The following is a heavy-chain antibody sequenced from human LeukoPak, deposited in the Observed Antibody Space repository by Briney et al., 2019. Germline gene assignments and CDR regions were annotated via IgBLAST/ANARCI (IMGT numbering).Heavy chain of an antibody. CDR2: IKQDGSEK. CDR1: GFTFSRYW. J-gene: IGHJ4*01. D-gene: IGHD2-15*01. V-gene: IGHV3-7*01. Sequence: GGSLRLSCAASGFTFSRYWMSWVRPAPGKGLEWVANIKQDGSEKYYVDSVKGRFTISRDNAKNSLYLQMNSLRAEDTAVYYCARDPGYCSGASCYFDYWGHGPLVTVSS. CDR3: ARDPGYCSGASCYFDY.